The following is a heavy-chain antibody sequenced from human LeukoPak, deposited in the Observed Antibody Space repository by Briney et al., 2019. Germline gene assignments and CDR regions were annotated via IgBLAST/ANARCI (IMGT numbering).Heavy chain of an antibody. V-gene: IGHV3-23*01. D-gene: IGHD6-13*01. J-gene: IGHJ4*02. CDR1: GFTFSSYA. Sequence: PGGSLRLSCAVSGFTFSSYAMSWVRQAPGKGLAWVLAISGSGGSTYYADSVQGRFTISRDNSKNTLYLQMNSQRAEDTAVYYCAKEASGYSSVEAFDYWGQGTLVTVSS. CDR3: AKEASGYSSVEAFDY. CDR2: ISGSGGST.